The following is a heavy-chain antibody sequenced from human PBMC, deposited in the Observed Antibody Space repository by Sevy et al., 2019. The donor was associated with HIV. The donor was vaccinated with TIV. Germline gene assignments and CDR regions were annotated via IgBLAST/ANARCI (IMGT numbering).Heavy chain of an antibody. D-gene: IGHD5-18*01. J-gene: IGHJ4*02. CDR3: AKKMGGGSGMAFLVDS. V-gene: IGHV3-23*01. Sequence: GGSLRLSCAASGFTFSNFAMGWVRQAPGKGLDWLSVISGSGDYKYYADSVKGRFTISRDNSKNTLSLQMNGLRAEDTAIFYCAKKMGGGSGMAFLVDSWGQGTLVTVSS. CDR2: ISGSGDYK. CDR1: GFTFSNFA.